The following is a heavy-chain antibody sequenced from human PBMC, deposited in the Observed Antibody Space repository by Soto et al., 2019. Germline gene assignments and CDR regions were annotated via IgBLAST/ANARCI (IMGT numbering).Heavy chain of an antibody. D-gene: IGHD6-13*01. CDR1: EFTFSSYD. Sequence: GGSLRLSCAASEFTFSSYDMSWVRQAPGKGLEWVSTVTGSGGSTYYADSVKGRFTISRDNSKNTLYLQMNNLRAEDTAVYYCAKIIAAGGTDYWGQGTLVTAPQ. CDR2: VTGSGGST. CDR3: AKIIAAGGTDY. V-gene: IGHV3-23*01. J-gene: IGHJ4*02.